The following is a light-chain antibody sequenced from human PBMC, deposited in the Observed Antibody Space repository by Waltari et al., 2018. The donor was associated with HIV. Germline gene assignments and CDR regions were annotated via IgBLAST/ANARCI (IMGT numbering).Light chain of an antibody. CDR2: RNN. J-gene: IGLJ1*01. Sequence: QSGLTQPPSASGTPGQRLSISCAGNNSNIGRHFVFWYRQIPGAAPTLLVYRNNQRPSGVGDRFSGSRSGASASLVISGLRVEDEADYYCASWDDGLRGHVFGSGTTVSV. CDR3: ASWDDGLRGHV. CDR1: NSNIGRHF. V-gene: IGLV1-47*01.